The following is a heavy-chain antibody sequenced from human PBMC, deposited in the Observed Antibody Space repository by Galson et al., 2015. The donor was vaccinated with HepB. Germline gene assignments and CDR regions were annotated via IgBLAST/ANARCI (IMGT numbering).Heavy chain of an antibody. CDR1: GYTFTGYY. V-gene: IGHV1-2*06. J-gene: IGHJ6*03. CDR2: INPNSGGT. D-gene: IGHD1-26*01. CDR3: ALTVRGATINYYYYYMDV. Sequence: SVKVSCKASGYTFTGYYMHWVRQAPGQGLEWMGRINPNSGGTNYAQKFQGRVTMTRDTSISTAYMELSRLRSDDTAVYYCALTVRGATINYYYYYMDVWGKGTTVTVSS.